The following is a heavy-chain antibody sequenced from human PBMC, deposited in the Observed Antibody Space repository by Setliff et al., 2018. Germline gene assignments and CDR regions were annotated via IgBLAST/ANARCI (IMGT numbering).Heavy chain of an antibody. CDR3: ARDMGYRDH. Sequence: ASETLSLTCDVSGISIRTSSDYWTWIRQPAGKGLEWIGRIHFSGTTNYKPSLRSRATISLDMSKNQLSLRLTSVTAADTAIYYCARDMGYRDHWGQGALVTSPQ. CDR2: IHFSGTT. CDR1: GISIRTSSDY. J-gene: IGHJ4*02. D-gene: IGHD5-18*01. V-gene: IGHV4-61*02.